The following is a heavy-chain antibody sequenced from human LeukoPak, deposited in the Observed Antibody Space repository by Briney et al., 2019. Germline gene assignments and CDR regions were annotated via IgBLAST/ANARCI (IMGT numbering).Heavy chain of an antibody. J-gene: IGHJ4*02. D-gene: IGHD6-19*01. CDR2: IYHSGST. CDR1: GGSISSGGYY. V-gene: IGHV4-30-2*01. Sequence: PSQTLSLTCTVSGGSISSGGYYWSWIRQPPGKGLEWIGYIYHSGSTYYNPSLKSRVTISVDTSKNQFSLKLSSVTAADTAVYYCARVSGVAVADYFDYWGQGTLVTVSS. CDR3: ARVSGVAVADYFDY.